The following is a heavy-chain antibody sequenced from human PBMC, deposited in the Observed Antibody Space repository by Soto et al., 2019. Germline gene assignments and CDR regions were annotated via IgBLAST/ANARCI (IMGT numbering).Heavy chain of an antibody. J-gene: IGHJ4*02. V-gene: IGHV3-15*07. Sequence: PGGSLRLSCAASGFTFNNAWMNWVRQAPGKGLEWVGRIKTITEGGTTDYAAPVKDRFSISRDDSKNTLFLQMNSLNTEDTAVYYCTTEHRFDSSGYDGWGQGT. CDR3: TTEHRFDSSGYDG. CDR2: IKTITEGGTT. CDR1: GFTFNNAW. D-gene: IGHD3-22*01.